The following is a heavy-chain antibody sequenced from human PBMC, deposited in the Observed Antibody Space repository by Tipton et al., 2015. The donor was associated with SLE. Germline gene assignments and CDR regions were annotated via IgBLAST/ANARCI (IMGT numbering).Heavy chain of an antibody. D-gene: IGHD2-8*01. Sequence: QSGAEVKMPGASVKVFCKSSGYTFTAYYMHWVRQAPGQGLEWMGIINPGGGGTNYAQKFQGRVTMAMDTSTTTVYMELNSLRSDDTAVYYCAREAPNTCYFDSWGQGTLVTVSS. CDR1: GYTFTAYY. CDR2: INPGGGGT. CDR3: AREAPNTCYFDS. V-gene: IGHV1-46*01. J-gene: IGHJ4*02.